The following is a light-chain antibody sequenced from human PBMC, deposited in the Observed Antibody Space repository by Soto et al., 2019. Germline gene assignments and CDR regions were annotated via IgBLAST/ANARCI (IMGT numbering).Light chain of an antibody. CDR2: GAS. CDR1: QSVSSSY. Sequence: EIVLTQSPGTLSLSPGARAPLSCRASQSVSSSYLAWYQQKPGQAPRLLIYGASSRATGIPDRFSGSGSGTDFTLTISRLEPEDFAVYYCQQYGSSPFTFGQGTRLEI. V-gene: IGKV3-20*01. J-gene: IGKJ5*01. CDR3: QQYGSSPFT.